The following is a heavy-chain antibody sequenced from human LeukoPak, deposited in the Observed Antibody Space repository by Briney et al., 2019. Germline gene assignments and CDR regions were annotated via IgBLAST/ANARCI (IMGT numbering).Heavy chain of an antibody. CDR1: GFALSTYS. Sequence: PGRSLRLSCAASGFALSTYSMHWVRQAPGKGLEWVAVISCDGTTKNHADSVKDRFTISRDNAKNTLHLQMNSLRAEDTAVYYCAMRHRGGRNDALDMWGQGT. D-gene: IGHD5-24*01. J-gene: IGHJ3*02. CDR3: AMRHRGGRNDALDM. CDR2: ISCDGTTK. V-gene: IGHV3-30-3*01.